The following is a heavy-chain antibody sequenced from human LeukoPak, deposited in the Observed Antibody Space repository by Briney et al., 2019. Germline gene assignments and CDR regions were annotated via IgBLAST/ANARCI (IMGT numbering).Heavy chain of an antibody. CDR3: ARGVATNY. V-gene: IGHV1-8*01. Sequence: ASVKVSCKTSGYTFTNYDINWVRQATGQGLEWMGWMNPNSGSTNYAQKFQGRDTMTRDNSISTAYMELSSLRSEDTALYYCARGVATNYWGQGTLVTVSS. J-gene: IGHJ4*02. CDR2: MNPNSGST. CDR1: GYTFTNYD.